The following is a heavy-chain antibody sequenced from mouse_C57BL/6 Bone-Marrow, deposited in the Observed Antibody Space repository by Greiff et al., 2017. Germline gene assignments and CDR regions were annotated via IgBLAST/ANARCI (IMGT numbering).Heavy chain of an antibody. CDR3: ARGNSWLAY. V-gene: IGHV3-6*01. J-gene: IGHJ3*01. CDR2: ISYDGST. Sequence: EVKLMESGPGLVKPSQSLSLTCSVTGYSITSGYYWNWIRQFPGNKLEWMGYISYDGSTNYNPSLKNRISITRDTSKNQFFLKLNSVTTEYTATYYCARGNSWLAYWGQGTLVTVSS. CDR1: GYSITSGYY.